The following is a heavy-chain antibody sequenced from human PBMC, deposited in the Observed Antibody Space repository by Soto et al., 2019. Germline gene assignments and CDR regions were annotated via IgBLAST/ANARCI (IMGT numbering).Heavy chain of an antibody. CDR1: GFTFSSYG. V-gene: IGHV3-33*01. D-gene: IGHD3-9*01. CDR3: ARDLRYFDWLPPGGMDV. Sequence: QVQLVESGGGVVQPGRSLRLSCAASGFTFSSYGMHWVRQAPGKGLEWVAVIWYDGSNKYYADSVKGRFTISRDNSKNTLYLQINSLRSEDTAVYYCARDLRYFDWLPPGGMDVWGQGTTVTVSS. CDR2: IWYDGSNK. J-gene: IGHJ6*02.